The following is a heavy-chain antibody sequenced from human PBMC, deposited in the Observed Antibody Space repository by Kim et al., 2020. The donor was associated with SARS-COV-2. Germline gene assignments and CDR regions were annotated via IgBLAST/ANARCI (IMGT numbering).Heavy chain of an antibody. J-gene: IGHJ4*02. Sequence: ASVKVSCKTSGYIFSIYGFSWVRQAPGQGLEWLGWINTKDGHTNYVQKFQDRVTMTTDSSTSTAYMELRSLKFDDTPVYYCVRCPWGEVNDYWCQLTLVT. CDR2: INTKDGHT. V-gene: IGHV1-18*01. CDR3: VRCPWGEVNDY. D-gene: IGHD3-16*01. CDR1: GYIFSIYG.